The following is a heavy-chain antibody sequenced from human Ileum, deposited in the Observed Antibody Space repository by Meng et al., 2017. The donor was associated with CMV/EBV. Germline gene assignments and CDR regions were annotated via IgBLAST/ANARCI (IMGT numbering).Heavy chain of an antibody. CDR1: GFTFSNAW. J-gene: IGHJ4*02. D-gene: IGHD1-26*01. Sequence: GESLKISCAASGFTFSNAWMGWVRQAPGKGLEWVCRIKSQSGGGTTDYDAPVKGRFTISRADSKSTLYLQINSRKTGDKAVYFCTKYSRAGYFDHWGQGTLVTVSS. V-gene: IGHV3-15*01. CDR3: TKYSRAGYFDH. CDR2: IKSQSGGGTT.